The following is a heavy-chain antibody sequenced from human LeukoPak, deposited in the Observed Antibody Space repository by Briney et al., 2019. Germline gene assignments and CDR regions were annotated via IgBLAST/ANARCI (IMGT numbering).Heavy chain of an antibody. J-gene: IGHJ5*02. CDR1: GGSISRYY. D-gene: IGHD3-10*01. V-gene: IGHV4-59*01. CDR2: IFYSGST. Sequence: SETLSLTCAVSGGSISRYYWNWIRQPPGKGLEWIGYIFYSGSTSYNPSLKSRVTISVDTSKNQFSLKLNSVTAADTAVYYCARDGRGSRSSWFDPWGQGTLVIVSS. CDR3: ARDGRGSRSSWFDP.